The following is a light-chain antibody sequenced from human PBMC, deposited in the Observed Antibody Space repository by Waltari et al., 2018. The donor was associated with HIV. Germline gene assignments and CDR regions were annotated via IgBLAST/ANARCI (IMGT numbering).Light chain of an antibody. CDR2: SDD. CDR1: NSNIGSNP. V-gene: IGLV1-44*01. J-gene: IGLJ3*02. CDR3: AVWDDGLNGPE. Sequence: QSVLTQPPSASGTPGQRVTIPFSGSNSNIGSNPLIWYQQLPGTAPKLLIYSDDQRPSGVPDRFSGSKSGTSASLAISGLQSEDEADYYCAVWDDGLNGPEFGGGTKLTVL.